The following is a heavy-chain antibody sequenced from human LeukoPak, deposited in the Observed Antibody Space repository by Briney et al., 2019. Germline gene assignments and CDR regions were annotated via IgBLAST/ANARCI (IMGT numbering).Heavy chain of an antibody. CDR3: ARDYRLVVVPAAILSYFDY. J-gene: IGHJ4*02. V-gene: IGHV1-18*01. Sequence: AASVKVSCKASGYTFTSYGISWVRQAPGQGLEWMGWISAYNGNTNYAQKLQGRVTMTTDTSTSTAYMELRSLRSDDTAVYYCARDYRLVVVPAAILSYFDYWGQGTLVTVSS. CDR2: ISAYNGNT. D-gene: IGHD2-2*02. CDR1: GYTFTSYG.